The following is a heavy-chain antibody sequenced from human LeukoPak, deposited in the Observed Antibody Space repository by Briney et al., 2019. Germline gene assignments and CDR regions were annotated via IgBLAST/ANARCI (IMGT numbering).Heavy chain of an antibody. V-gene: IGHV1-2*06. CDR2: INPSSGDT. CDR1: GYTFTDYY. J-gene: IGHJ3*02. D-gene: IGHD2-2*01. Sequence: ASVKVSCKTSGYTFTDYYIHWVRQAPGQGFEWMGLINPSSGDTNYAQKLQGRVTMTTDTSTSTAYMELRSLRSDDTAVYYCARDFRPVVVVPAASDAFDIWGQGTMVTVSS. CDR3: ARDFRPVVVVPAASDAFDI.